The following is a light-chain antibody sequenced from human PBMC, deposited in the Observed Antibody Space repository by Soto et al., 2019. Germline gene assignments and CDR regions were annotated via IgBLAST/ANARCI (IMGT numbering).Light chain of an antibody. CDR1: QSISNW. CDR3: QQYNTYSRT. CDR2: MAS. J-gene: IGKJ1*01. V-gene: IGKV1-5*03. Sequence: DIQITQSPSTLSASLGDRVTITCRASQSISNWLAWYQQRPGKAPKLLIYMASRLEGGVASRFSGSGSGTEFTLTISSLQPDDFATYYCQQYNTYSRTFGQGTKVEIK.